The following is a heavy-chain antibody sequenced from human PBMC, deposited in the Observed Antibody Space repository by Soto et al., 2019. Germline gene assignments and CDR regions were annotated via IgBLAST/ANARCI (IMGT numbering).Heavy chain of an antibody. Sequence: EVQLLESGGGLVQPGGSLRLSCAASGFTFSSYAMSWVRQAPGKGLEWVSAISGSGGSTYYADSVKGRFTISRDNSKNPLYLQKNSLRGEETAVYYWAKDKEGYCSGGRCYSGDYWGQGTLVTVSS. CDR1: GFTFSSYA. CDR2: ISGSGGST. V-gene: IGHV3-23*01. J-gene: IGHJ4*02. CDR3: AKDKEGYCSGGRCYSGDY. D-gene: IGHD2-15*01.